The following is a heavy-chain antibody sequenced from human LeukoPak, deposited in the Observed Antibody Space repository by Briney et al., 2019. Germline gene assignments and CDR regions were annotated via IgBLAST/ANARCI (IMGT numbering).Heavy chain of an antibody. J-gene: IGHJ3*02. D-gene: IGHD5-12*01. CDR2: ISGSGGGT. CDR1: GFTFSSYA. CDR3: TRDSGYNAFDI. V-gene: IGHV3-23*01. Sequence: GGSLRLSCAASGFTFSSYAMSWVRQAPRKGLEWVSAISGSGGGTYYADSVKDRFTISRDNAKNSLYLQMNSLRGEDTAVYYCTRDSGYNAFDIWGQGTMVTVSS.